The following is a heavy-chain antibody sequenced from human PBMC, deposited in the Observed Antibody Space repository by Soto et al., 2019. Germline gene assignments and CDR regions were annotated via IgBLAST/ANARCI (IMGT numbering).Heavy chain of an antibody. CDR1: EFTFTTYA. CDR3: AKAYYDRSTYGPWDY. J-gene: IGHJ4*02. D-gene: IGHD3-22*01. V-gene: IGHV3-23*01. Sequence: GGSLRLSCAASEFTFTTYAMSWVRQAPGKGLEWVSGITGSGGSTYYADSVKGRFTISRDNSENTLYLQMISLRGEDTAVYYCAKAYYDRSTYGPWDYWGQGTLVTVSS. CDR2: ITGSGGST.